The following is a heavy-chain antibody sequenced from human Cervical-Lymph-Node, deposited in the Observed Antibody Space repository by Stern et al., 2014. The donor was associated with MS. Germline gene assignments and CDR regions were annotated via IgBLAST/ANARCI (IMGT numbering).Heavy chain of an antibody. V-gene: IGHV4-31*03. D-gene: IGHD3-22*01. J-gene: IGHJ5*02. Sequence: QLQLQESGPGLVKPSQTLSLTCTVSGDSVSNNAFYWSWIRQHPETGLQWIGYIYYSGTTFYNPSLKSRVTISVDTSRNQFSVRLTSVTAADTAIYYCARYGDSRGYLGWFDPWGQGTRVTVSS. CDR3: ARYGDSRGYLGWFDP. CDR2: IYYSGTT. CDR1: GDSVSNNAFY.